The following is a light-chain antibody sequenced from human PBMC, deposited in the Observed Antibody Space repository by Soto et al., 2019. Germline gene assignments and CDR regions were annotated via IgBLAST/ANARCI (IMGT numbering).Light chain of an antibody. CDR2: GAS. Sequence: EIVLTQSPGTLSLSPVERATLSCRASQNVRGYLAWYQQKPGQALRLLIYGASTRATGIPARFSGSGSGTEFTLTISSLQSEDFATYSCQQSYNSPQTFGQGTKVDIK. CDR1: QNVRGY. J-gene: IGKJ1*01. V-gene: IGKV3-15*01. CDR3: QQSYNSPQT.